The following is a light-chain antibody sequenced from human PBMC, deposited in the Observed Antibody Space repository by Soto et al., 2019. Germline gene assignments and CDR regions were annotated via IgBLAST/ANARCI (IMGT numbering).Light chain of an antibody. CDR3: QQYNNWPIT. CDR2: GAS. Sequence: EVVMTQSPATLSVSPGERATLSCRASQTIGDKLAWYQQKPGQAPRLLISGASTRATAIPARFSGSGSGTDFTLSISSLQSEDFALYYRQQYNNWPITFGQGTRLEIK. V-gene: IGKV3-15*01. CDR1: QTIGDK. J-gene: IGKJ5*01.